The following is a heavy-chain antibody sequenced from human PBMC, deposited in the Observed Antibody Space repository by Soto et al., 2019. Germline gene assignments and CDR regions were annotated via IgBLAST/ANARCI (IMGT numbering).Heavy chain of an antibody. CDR3: ARGVPEVGYYYYGMDV. D-gene: IGHD1-26*01. CDR1: GFTFSSYW. V-gene: IGHV3-7*01. Sequence: GGSLRLSCAASGFTFSSYWMSWVRQAPGKGLEWVANIKQDGSEKYYVDSVKGRFTISRDNAKNSLYLQMNSLRAEDTAVYYCARGVPEVGYYYYGMDVWGQGTTVTVSS. J-gene: IGHJ6*02. CDR2: IKQDGSEK.